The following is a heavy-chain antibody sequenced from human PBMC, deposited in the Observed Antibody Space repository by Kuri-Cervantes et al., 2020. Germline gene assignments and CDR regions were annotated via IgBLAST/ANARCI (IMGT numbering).Heavy chain of an antibody. V-gene: IGHV3-30-3*01. CDR3: ARDPEALAGYPREYFDL. Sequence: GEFLKISWAASGFTFSSYAMHCVRQAPGKGLEWVAGISYDGSNKYYADSVKGRFTISRDNAKNTLYLQMNSLRAEDTAVYYCARDPEALAGYPREYFDLWGRGTLVTVSS. CDR2: ISYDGSNK. CDR1: GFTFSSYA. J-gene: IGHJ2*01. D-gene: IGHD3-9*01.